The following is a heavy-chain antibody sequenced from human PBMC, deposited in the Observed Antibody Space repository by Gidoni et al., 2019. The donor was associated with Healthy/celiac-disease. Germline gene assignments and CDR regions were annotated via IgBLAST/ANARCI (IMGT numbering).Heavy chain of an antibody. V-gene: IGHV4-61*02. J-gene: IGHJ6*02. D-gene: IGHD2-15*01. CDR2: IYTSGST. CDR1: GGSISSGSYY. CDR3: ARGVGGQIYYYGMDV. Sequence: QVQLQESGPGLVKPSQTLSLTCTVSGGSISSGSYYWSWIRQPAGKGLEWIGRIYTSGSTNYNPSLKSRVTISVDTSKNQFSLKLSSVTAADTAVYYCARGVGGQIYYYGMDVWGQGTTVTVSS.